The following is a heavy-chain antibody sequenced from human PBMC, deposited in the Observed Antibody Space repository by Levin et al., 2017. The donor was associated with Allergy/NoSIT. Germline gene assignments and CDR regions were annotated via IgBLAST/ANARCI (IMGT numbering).Heavy chain of an antibody. CDR1: GGSISSYY. Sequence: TGGSLRLSCTVSGGSISSYYWSWIRQPPGKGLEWIGYIYYSGSTNYNPSLKSRVTISVDTSKNQFSLKLSSVTAADTAVYYCARGSGYYGSAFRGIDPWGQGTLVTVSS. D-gene: IGHD3-10*01. J-gene: IGHJ5*02. CDR2: IYYSGST. CDR3: ARGSGYYGSAFRGIDP. V-gene: IGHV4-59*01.